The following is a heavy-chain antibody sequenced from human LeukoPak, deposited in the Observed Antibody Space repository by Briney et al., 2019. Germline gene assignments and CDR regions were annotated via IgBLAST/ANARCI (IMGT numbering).Heavy chain of an antibody. V-gene: IGHV4-59*11. CDR3: ARSEDGNNIGYFDY. CDR2: IYYSGST. J-gene: IGHJ4*02. CDR1: GGSISSHY. D-gene: IGHD5-24*01. Sequence: SETLSLTCTVSGGSISSHYWSWIRQPPGKGLEWIGYIYYSGSTNYNPSLKSRVTISVDTSKNQFSLKLSSVTAADTAVYYCARSEDGNNIGYFDYWGQGTLVTVSS.